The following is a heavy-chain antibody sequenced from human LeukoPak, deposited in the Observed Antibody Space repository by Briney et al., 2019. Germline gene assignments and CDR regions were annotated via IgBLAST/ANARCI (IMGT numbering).Heavy chain of an antibody. V-gene: IGHV3-11*01. J-gene: IGHJ4*02. D-gene: IGHD3-10*01. CDR3: ARATRGYGSGTQIYGFDY. Sequence: PGGSLRLSCAASGFIFSDYYMSWIRQAPGKGLEWLSYISSSGSMIRYADSVKGRLTISRDNAKNSLSLQMNSLRAEDTAVYYCARATRGYGSGTQIYGFDYWGQGTLVTVSS. CDR1: GFIFSDYY. CDR2: ISSSGSMI.